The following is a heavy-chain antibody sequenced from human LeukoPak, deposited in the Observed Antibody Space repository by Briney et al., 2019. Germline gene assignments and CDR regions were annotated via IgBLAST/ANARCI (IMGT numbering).Heavy chain of an antibody. CDR3: ARDGGSH. CDR2: IKPDGSAS. Sequence: PGGSLTLSCAASGFTFSSYWMTWARQAPGKGLEWVGNIKPDGSASYYVDSVKGRFTISRDNANNAVYVKMITLRAEDTAVYYCARDGGSHWGQGTLVTVSS. D-gene: IGHD1-26*01. CDR1: GFTFSSYW. J-gene: IGHJ4*02. V-gene: IGHV3-7*05.